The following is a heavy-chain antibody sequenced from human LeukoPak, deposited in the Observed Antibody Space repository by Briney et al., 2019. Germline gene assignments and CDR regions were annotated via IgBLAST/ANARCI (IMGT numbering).Heavy chain of an antibody. CDR3: ARYRVAAEGDAFDI. J-gene: IGHJ3*02. V-gene: IGHV3-33*01. D-gene: IGHD6-19*01. Sequence: PGGSLRLSCAASGFTFGSYGMHWVRQAPGKGLEWVAVIWYDGSNKYYADSVKGRFTISRDNSKNTLYLQMNSLRAEDTAVYYCARYRVAAEGDAFDIWGQGTMVTVSS. CDR1: GFTFGSYG. CDR2: IWYDGSNK.